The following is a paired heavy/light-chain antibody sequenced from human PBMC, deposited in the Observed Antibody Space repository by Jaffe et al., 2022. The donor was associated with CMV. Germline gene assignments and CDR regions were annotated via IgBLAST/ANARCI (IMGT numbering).Light chain of an antibody. CDR1: QSLVHSDGSTC. CDR3: MQGAHWPYT. J-gene: IGKJ2*01. Sequence: DVVMTQSPLSLSVTLGQPASISCRPSQSLVHSDGSTCLNWFHQRPGQSPRRLIYNVSNRDSGVPDRLSGSGSDTDFTLKISRVEAEDVGVYYCMQGAHWPYTFGQGTTLEIK. CDR2: NVS. V-gene: IGKV2-30*02.
Heavy chain of an antibody. J-gene: IGHJ6*02. CDR2: IIWNTGSI. V-gene: IGHV3-9*01. CDR3: IKDILPGGADV. D-gene: IGHD3-10*01. Sequence: EVQVVESGGGLVQPGRSLRLSCVASGFTVNNHGMHWVRQAPGKGLEWVSGIIWNTGSIGYGDSVKGRFTMSRDNAKNSLYLQMNSLRPEDTASYYCIKDILPGGADVWGQGTTVTVSS. CDR1: GFTVNNHG.